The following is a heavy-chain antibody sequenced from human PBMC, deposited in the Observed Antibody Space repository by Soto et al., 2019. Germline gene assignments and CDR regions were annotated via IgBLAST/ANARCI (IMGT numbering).Heavy chain of an antibody. D-gene: IGHD2-21*02. CDR1: GYTFTSYG. CDR3: ARNGVVVTPTRLGWFDP. J-gene: IGHJ5*02. CDR2: ISAYNGNT. V-gene: IGHV1-18*01. Sequence: ASVKVSCKASGYTFTSYGISWVRQAPGQGLEWMGWISAYNGNTNYEQKLQGRVTMTTDTSTSTAYMELRSLRSDDTAVYYCARNGVVVTPTRLGWFDPWGQGTLVTVSS.